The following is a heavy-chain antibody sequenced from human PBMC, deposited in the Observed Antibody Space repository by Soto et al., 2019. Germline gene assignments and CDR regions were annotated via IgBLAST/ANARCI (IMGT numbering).Heavy chain of an antibody. CDR1: GGTFRSYA. J-gene: IGHJ4*02. CDR3: ARDWKYCSGGSCYITAAGYDFDY. Sequence: SVKVSRKASGGTFRSYAISWARQAPGQGLEWMGGIIPIFGTANYAQKFQGRVTITADKSTSTAYMELSRLRSEDAAVYYFARDWKYCSGGSCYITAAGYDFDYWGQGTLVTVSS. D-gene: IGHD2-15*01. V-gene: IGHV1-69*06. CDR2: IIPIFGTA.